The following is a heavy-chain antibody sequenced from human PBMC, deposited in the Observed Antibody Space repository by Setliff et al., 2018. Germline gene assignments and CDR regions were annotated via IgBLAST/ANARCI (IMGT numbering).Heavy chain of an antibody. J-gene: IGHJ4*02. CDR3: ARDGGEY. D-gene: IGHD3-16*01. CDR2: ISGSGGNT. Sequence: GESLKISCAASGFTFSSYAMSWVRQAPGKGLEWVSTISGSGGNTYYADSVKGRFTISRDNSKNTLYLQMNSLRAEDTAVYYCARDGGEYWGQGTLVTVSS. V-gene: IGHV3-23*01. CDR1: GFTFSSYA.